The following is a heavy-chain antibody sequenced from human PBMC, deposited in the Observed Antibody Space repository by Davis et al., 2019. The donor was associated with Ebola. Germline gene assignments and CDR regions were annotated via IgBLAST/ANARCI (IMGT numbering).Heavy chain of an antibody. V-gene: IGHV1-3*01. Sequence: ASVKVSCKASGYTFTSYAMHWVRQAPGQRLEWMGWINAGNGNTKYSQKFQGRVTITRDTSASTAYMELSSLRSEDTAVYYCAREPATVTTALGYYGMDVWGQGTTVTVSS. CDR1: GYTFTSYA. CDR2: INAGNGNT. CDR3: AREPATVTTALGYYGMDV. D-gene: IGHD4-17*01. J-gene: IGHJ6*02.